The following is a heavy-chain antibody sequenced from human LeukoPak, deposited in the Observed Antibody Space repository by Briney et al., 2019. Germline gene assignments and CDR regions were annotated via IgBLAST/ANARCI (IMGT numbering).Heavy chain of an antibody. Sequence: ASVKVSCKASGYTFTDYSIHWVRQAPGQGLEWVGWINPDNGDTTSAEKFQGRVTLTRDTSISTAYMELNRLTSDDTAVYYCARDRISSVSGNCDHWGQGTLVTVSS. V-gene: IGHV1-2*02. CDR3: ARDRISSVSGNCDH. J-gene: IGHJ4*02. CDR1: GYTFTDYS. D-gene: IGHD6-19*01. CDR2: INPDNGDT.